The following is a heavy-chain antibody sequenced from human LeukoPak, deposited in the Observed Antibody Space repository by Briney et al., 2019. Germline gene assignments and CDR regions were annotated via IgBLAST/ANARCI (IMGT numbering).Heavy chain of an antibody. J-gene: IGHJ3*02. CDR1: GVSITKDGYS. V-gene: IGHV4-31*03. CDR3: ARDVVLTSSPDAFDI. Sequence: KTPKTLSLTCTVSGVSITKDGYSWTWIRQPPGKGLEWIGDISYSGSTKYKPSLKRRLTISGDVSKNQFSLKLTSVTAADTAVYYCARDVVLTSSPDAFDIWGQGTTVTVSS. CDR2: ISYSGST. D-gene: IGHD2-21*02.